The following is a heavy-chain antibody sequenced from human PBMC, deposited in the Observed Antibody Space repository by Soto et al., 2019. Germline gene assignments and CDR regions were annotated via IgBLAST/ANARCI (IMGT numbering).Heavy chain of an antibody. J-gene: IGHJ6*03. V-gene: IGHV1-3*01. CDR1: GYTFTSYA. Sequence: ASVKVSCKASGYTFTSYAMHWVRQAPGQRLEWMGWINAGNGNTKYSQKFQGRVTITRDTSASTAYMELSSLRSEDTAVYYCARDGDGYCSGGSCYSEWGNYYYYMDVWGKGTTVTVSS. CDR3: ARDGDGYCSGGSCYSEWGNYYYYMDV. CDR2: INAGNGNT. D-gene: IGHD2-15*01.